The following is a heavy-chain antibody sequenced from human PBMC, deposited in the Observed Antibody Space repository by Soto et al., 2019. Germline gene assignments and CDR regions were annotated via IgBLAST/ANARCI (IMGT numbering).Heavy chain of an antibody. V-gene: IGHV4-4*02. CDR3: ATPWGTTTVTTH. Sequence: QVQLQESGPGLVRPSGTLSLTCAVSGGSISGINWWTWVRQPPGKGLEWIGEIYHSGSTNYNPSLKSRVTISVDKANNQFSLNLSSVTAADTAVYYCATPWGTTTVTTHWGQGTLVTVSS. D-gene: IGHD4-17*01. J-gene: IGHJ4*02. CDR2: IYHSGST. CDR1: GGSISGINW.